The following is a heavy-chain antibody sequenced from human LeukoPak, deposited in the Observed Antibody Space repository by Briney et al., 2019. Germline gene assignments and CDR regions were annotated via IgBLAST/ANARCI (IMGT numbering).Heavy chain of an antibody. CDR1: GYTFTAYS. D-gene: IGHD3-16*01. Sequence: RASVKVSCKASGYTFTAYSINWLRQAPGQGLEWMGWITTSTGKPTYAQGFTGRFVFSLDTSVSTTYLHINSLKAEDTAVYYCARDASMINFDYWGQGSLVTVSS. CDR2: ITTSTGKP. V-gene: IGHV7-4-1*02. CDR3: ARDASMINFDY. J-gene: IGHJ4*02.